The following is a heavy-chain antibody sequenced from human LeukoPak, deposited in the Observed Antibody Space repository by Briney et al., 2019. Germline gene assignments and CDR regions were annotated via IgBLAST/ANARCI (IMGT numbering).Heavy chain of an antibody. CDR3: AKGLAIAGATYFDY. D-gene: IGHD1-26*01. J-gene: IGHJ4*02. CDR1: GFIFSSYA. V-gene: IGHV3-23*01. CDR2: ISGSGGRT. Sequence: GGSLRLSCAASGFIFSSYAMSWVRQAPGKGPEWVSAISGSGGRTYYADSVKGRFTISRDNSKSTLYLETNTLRAEDTALYYCAKGLAIAGATYFDYWGQGALVTVPS.